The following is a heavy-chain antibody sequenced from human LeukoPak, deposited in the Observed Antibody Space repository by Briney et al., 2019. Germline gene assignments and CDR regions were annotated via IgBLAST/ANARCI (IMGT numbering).Heavy chain of an antibody. V-gene: IGHV3-53*01. D-gene: IGHD3-22*01. CDR2: VYSGGST. J-gene: IGHJ3*02. CDR1: GFTVSSDY. Sequence: GGSLRLSCAASGFTVSSDYMTWVRKAPGKGLEWVSFVYSGGSTYYEDSVKGRFTISRDSSKNTLFLQMNSLRVGDTAVYYCARAGYYDSSGFYAPDAFDIWGQGTVVTVSS. CDR3: ARAGYYDSSGFYAPDAFDI.